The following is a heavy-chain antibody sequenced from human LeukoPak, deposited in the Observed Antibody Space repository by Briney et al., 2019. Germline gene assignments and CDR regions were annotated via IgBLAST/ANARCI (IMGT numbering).Heavy chain of an antibody. Sequence: PSETLSLTCTVSGGSISSYYWSWIRQPPGKALEWIGYIYYSGNTIYNPSLKSRVTISVDTSKNQFSLKLTSVTTADTAVYYCAGEDYFDSSGYASWRFDIWGQGTMVTVSS. D-gene: IGHD3-22*01. CDR2: IYYSGNT. CDR3: AGEDYFDSSGYASWRFDI. J-gene: IGHJ3*02. V-gene: IGHV4-59*01. CDR1: GGSISSYY.